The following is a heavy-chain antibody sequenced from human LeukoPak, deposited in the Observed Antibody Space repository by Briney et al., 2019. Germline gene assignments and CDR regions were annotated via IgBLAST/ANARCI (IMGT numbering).Heavy chain of an antibody. CDR3: ARTTDDTAMSRVDY. V-gene: IGHV4-34*01. Sequence: SETLSLTCAVYGGSFSGDYWSWIRQPPGKGLEWIGEINHSGSTNYNPSLKSRVTISVDTSKNQFSLKLSSVTAADTAVYYCARTTDDTAMSRVDYWGQGTLVTVSS. CDR1: GGSFSGDY. J-gene: IGHJ4*02. CDR2: INHSGST. D-gene: IGHD5-18*01.